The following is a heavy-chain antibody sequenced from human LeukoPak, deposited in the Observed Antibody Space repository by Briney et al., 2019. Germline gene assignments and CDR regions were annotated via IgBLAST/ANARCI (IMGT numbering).Heavy chain of an antibody. CDR3: AKFGGSSGGYAFDI. Sequence: GGSLRLSCAASGFTFDDYTMHWVRQAPGKGLEWLSLISWDGGSTYYADSVKGRFTISRDNSKNSLYLQMNSLRTEDTALYYCAKFGGSSGGYAFDIWGQGTMVTVSS. V-gene: IGHV3-43*01. CDR1: GFTFDDYT. CDR2: ISWDGGST. D-gene: IGHD6-19*01. J-gene: IGHJ3*02.